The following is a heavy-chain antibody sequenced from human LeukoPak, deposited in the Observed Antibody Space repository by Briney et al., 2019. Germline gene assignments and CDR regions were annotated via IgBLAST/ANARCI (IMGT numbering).Heavy chain of an antibody. CDR2: IYNSGST. V-gene: IGHV4-31*03. J-gene: IGHJ5*02. D-gene: IGHD3-3*01. Sequence: PSQTLSLTCIVSGASFNTCDYYWNWIRQPPGKGLEWIVYIYNSGSTYYNPSLKSRVTISVDTSKTHFSLRLTSVTAADSAVYYCARRSALSKSYNWFDPWGQGTLVTVSS. CDR3: ARRSALSKSYNWFDP. CDR1: GASFNTCDYY.